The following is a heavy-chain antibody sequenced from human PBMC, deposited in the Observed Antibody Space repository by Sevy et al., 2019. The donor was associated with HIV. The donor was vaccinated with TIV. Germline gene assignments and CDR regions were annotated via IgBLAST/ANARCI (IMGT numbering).Heavy chain of an antibody. D-gene: IGHD6-13*01. CDR2: IYYSGST. CDR3: ARATSSSFASPFDY. J-gene: IGHJ4*02. V-gene: IGHV4-61*01. CDR1: GGSVSSGSYY. Sequence: SETLSLTCTVSGGSVSSGSYYWSWIRQPPGKGLEWIGYIYYSGSTNYNPSLKSRVTISVDTSKNQFSLKLSSVTAAYTAVYYCARATSSSFASPFDYWGQGTLVTVSS.